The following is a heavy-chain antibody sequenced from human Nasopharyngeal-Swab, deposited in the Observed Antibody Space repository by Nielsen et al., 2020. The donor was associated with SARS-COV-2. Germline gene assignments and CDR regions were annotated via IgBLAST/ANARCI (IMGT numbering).Heavy chain of an antibody. J-gene: IGHJ4*02. V-gene: IGHV3-30*18. CDR2: ISYDGSNK. D-gene: IGHD1-26*01. CDR1: GFTFSSYG. CDR3: AKRAVQWELPISYFDY. Sequence: GASLQISCAASGFTFSSYGMHWVRQAPGKGLEWVAVISYDGSNKYYADSVKGRFTISRDNSKNTLYLQMNSLRAEDTAVYYCAKRAVQWELPISYFDYWGQGTLVTVSS.